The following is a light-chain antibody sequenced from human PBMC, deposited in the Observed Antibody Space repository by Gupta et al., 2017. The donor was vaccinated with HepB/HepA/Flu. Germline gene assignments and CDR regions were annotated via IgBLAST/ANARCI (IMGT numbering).Light chain of an antibody. Sequence: IVLTQSTGTLSLSPGERATLSCRASQSVGSYLAWYQQKPGQAPRLLIYDASNRATGIPARFSGSGSGTDFTLTISSLEPEDFAVYYCQQRSNWSPVTFGGGTKVEIK. CDR2: DAS. J-gene: IGKJ4*01. CDR1: QSVGSY. V-gene: IGKV3-11*01. CDR3: QQRSNWSPVT.